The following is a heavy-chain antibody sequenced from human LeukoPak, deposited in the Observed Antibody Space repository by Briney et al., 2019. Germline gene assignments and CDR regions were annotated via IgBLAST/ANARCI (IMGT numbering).Heavy chain of an antibody. CDR1: GFTFDDYA. D-gene: IGHD2-21*01. J-gene: IGHJ4*02. V-gene: IGHV3-9*01. CDR2: ISWNSGSI. Sequence: PGRSLRLSCAASGFTFDDYAMHWVRQAPGKGLEWVSGISWNSGSIGYADSVKGRLTISRDSAKNSLYLQMNSLRAEDTALYYCAKGAYGPFDYWGQGTLVTVSS. CDR3: AKGAYGPFDY.